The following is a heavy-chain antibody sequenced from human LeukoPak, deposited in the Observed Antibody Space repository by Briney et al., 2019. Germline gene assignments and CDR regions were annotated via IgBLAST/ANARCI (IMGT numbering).Heavy chain of an antibody. Sequence: SETLSLTCTVSGGSISSSSYYWGWIRQPPGKGLEWIGSIYYSGSTYSNPSLKSRVTISVDTSKNQFSLELSSVTAADTAVYYCARVGFGNTPHPIDYWGQGAQVTVSS. V-gene: IGHV4-39*07. CDR2: IYYSGST. D-gene: IGHD4-23*01. CDR3: ARVGFGNTPHPIDY. CDR1: GGSISSSSYY. J-gene: IGHJ4*02.